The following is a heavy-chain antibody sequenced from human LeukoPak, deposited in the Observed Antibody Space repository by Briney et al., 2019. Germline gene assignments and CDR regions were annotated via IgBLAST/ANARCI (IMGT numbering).Heavy chain of an antibody. J-gene: IGHJ4*02. Sequence: SETLSLTCAVYGGSFSGYYWSWIRQPPGKGLEWIGEINHSGSTNYNPSLKSRVTISVDTSKNQFSLKLSSVTAADTAVYYCARARREGYPSFGYWGQGTLVTVSS. D-gene: IGHD5-24*01. CDR2: INHSGST. CDR3: ARARREGYPSFGY. V-gene: IGHV4-34*01. CDR1: GGSFSGYY.